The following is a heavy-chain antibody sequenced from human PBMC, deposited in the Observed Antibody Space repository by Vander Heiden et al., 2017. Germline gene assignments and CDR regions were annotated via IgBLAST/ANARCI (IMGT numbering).Heavy chain of an antibody. CDR3: ARTGGTTVTNLFLDY. V-gene: IGHV4-31*03. D-gene: IGHD4-17*01. CDR1: APSLRRGGYY. Sequence: QLQLQESGPGLATASPTLSLTCTVPAPSLRRGGYYWNWIRQHPGKGLEWIGYLDYSGSTYDNPSLKSRVAMSVDPSKNQFSLKLSSVTAADTAVYYCARTGGTTVTNLFLDYWGQGTLVTVYS. J-gene: IGHJ4*02. CDR2: LDYSGST.